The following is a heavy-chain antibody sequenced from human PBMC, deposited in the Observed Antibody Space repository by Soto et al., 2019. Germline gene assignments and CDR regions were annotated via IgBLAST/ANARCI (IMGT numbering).Heavy chain of an antibody. V-gene: IGHV1-18*01. J-gene: IGHJ4*02. CDR3: ARGRYGDY. CDR2: ISAHNGNT. Sequence: QVHLVQSGAEVKKPGASVKVSCKGSSYTFTSYGITWVRQAPGQGLELMGWISAHNGNTNYAQKFQGRVTVTRDTSTSTAYMELRSLRSDDTAVYYCARGRYGDYWGQGALVTGSS. CDR1: SYTFTSYG. D-gene: IGHD1-1*01.